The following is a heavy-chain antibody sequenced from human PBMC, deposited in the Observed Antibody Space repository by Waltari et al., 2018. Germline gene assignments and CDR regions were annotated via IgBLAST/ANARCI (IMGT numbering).Heavy chain of an antibody. Sequence: QVQLVQSGAEVKKPGASVKVSCKASGYTFTSYDLNWVRQATGQGLEWMGWRNPKSGNTGYAQKFQGRVTMTRNTSISTAYMELSSLRSEYTAVYYCARAGGEAAAGFDYWGQGTLVTVSS. D-gene: IGHD6-13*01. J-gene: IGHJ4*02. CDR1: GYTFTSYD. V-gene: IGHV1-8*01. CDR3: ARAGGEAAAGFDY. CDR2: RNPKSGNT.